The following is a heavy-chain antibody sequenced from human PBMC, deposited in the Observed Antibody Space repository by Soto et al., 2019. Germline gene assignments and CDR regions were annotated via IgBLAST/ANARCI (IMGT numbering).Heavy chain of an antibody. D-gene: IGHD1-26*01. V-gene: IGHV5-51*01. Sequence: GGFLKISCAGSGYTFSSHWIGWVRQIPGKGLEWVGIIYPSDSNTRSSQSFPGQGIITAAKTITTAYLKWSSLKATDTAMYYCVRVWLVGATSLSNAWFDIWGQGTLVTVSS. CDR2: IYPSDSNT. CDR1: GYTFSSHW. J-gene: IGHJ5*01. CDR3: VRVWLVGATSLSNAWFDI.